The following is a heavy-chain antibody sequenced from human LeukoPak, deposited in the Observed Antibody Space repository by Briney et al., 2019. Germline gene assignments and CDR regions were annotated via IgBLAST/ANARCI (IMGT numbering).Heavy chain of an antibody. V-gene: IGHV4-59*01. J-gene: IGHJ4*02. CDR2: IYYSGTT. CDR1: GGSISGFY. Sequence: SETLSLTCTVSGGSISGFYWSWIRQPPGKGLEWIGYIYYSGTTNYNPSLKSRVTISVDTSKNQFSLKLTSVTAADTAVYYCARVTFRRVFDYWGQGTLVTVSS. D-gene: IGHD2-21*02. CDR3: ARVTFRRVFDY.